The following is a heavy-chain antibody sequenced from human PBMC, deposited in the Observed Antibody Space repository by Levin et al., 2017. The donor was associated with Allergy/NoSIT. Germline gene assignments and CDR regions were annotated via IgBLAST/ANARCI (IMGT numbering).Heavy chain of an antibody. CDR2: IYPGDSDT. CDR1: GYSFNNYW. J-gene: IGHJ4*02. CDR3: VRHQGPYILTGDPPDY. Sequence: GESLKISCKGSGYSFNNYWIGWVRQMPGKGLEWMGIIYPGDSDTRYRPSFQGHVIISADKSISTSYLQWRSLKASDTAMYYCVRHQGPYILTGDPPDYWGQGTLVTVSS. V-gene: IGHV5-51*01. D-gene: IGHD3-9*01.